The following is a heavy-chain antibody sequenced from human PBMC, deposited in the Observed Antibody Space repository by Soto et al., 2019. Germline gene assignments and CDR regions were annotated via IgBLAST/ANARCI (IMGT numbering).Heavy chain of an antibody. V-gene: IGHV5-51*01. J-gene: IGHJ5*02. Sequence: GESLKISCQTSGYIFSTYWIGWVRQMPGKGLEWMGIIYPGDSDVTHSPSFQGQVTISADRSINTAYLQWTSLKASDTAIYYCVRHVQKASAVWFDPWGQGTLVTVSS. CDR3: VRHVQKASAVWFDP. CDR2: IYPGDSDV. D-gene: IGHD1-1*01. CDR1: GYIFSTYW.